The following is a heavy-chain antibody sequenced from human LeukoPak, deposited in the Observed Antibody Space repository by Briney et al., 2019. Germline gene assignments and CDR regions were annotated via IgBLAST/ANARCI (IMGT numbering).Heavy chain of an antibody. D-gene: IGHD6-19*01. V-gene: IGHV4-61*01. Sequence: PSETLSLTCTVSGGSVSSGSYYWSWIRQPPGKGLEWIAYIYYSGSTNYNPSLKNRVTISVDTSKNQFSLKLTSVTAADTAVYYCARSLITVAGATAGFDLWGQGTLVTVSS. CDR2: IYYSGST. CDR3: ARSLITVAGATAGFDL. CDR1: GGSVSSGSYY. J-gene: IGHJ5*02.